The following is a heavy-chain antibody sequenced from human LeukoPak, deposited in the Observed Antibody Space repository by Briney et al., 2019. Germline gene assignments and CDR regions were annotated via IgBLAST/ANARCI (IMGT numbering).Heavy chain of an antibody. D-gene: IGHD4-17*01. CDR1: GGSISTYF. CDR2: IFYSGST. Sequence: PSETLSLTCTVSGGSISTYFWTWIRQPPGKGLEWIGFIFYSGSTNYNPSLQSRVTISVDTSKNQFSLKLTSVTAADTAVYYCASPSLMSGEPSYFDFWGQGTLVSVSA. J-gene: IGHJ4*02. V-gene: IGHV4-59*12. CDR3: ASPSLMSGEPSYFDF.